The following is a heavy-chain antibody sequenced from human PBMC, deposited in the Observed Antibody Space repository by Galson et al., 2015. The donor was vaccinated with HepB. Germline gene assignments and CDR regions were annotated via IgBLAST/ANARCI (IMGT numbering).Heavy chain of an antibody. CDR3: AREATDNLVVVGASGFDP. CDR1: GYTFAIYP. J-gene: IGHJ5*02. Sequence: SVKVSCKASGYTFAIYPMHWVRQAPGQSLEWLGWINTGNGKTQYSEKFQGRVTISRDTSATTVYMELSSLISEDTAVYYSAREATDNLVVVGASGFDPWGQGTQVTVSS. CDR2: INTGNGKT. D-gene: IGHD1-26*01. V-gene: IGHV1-3*04.